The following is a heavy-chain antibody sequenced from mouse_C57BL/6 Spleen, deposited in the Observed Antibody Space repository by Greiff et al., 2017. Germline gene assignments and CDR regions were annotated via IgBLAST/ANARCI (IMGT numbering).Heavy chain of an antibody. D-gene: IGHD1-1*01. CDR3: TTPITTVVAHYFDY. CDR2: IDPENGDT. V-gene: IGHV14-4*01. Sequence: VQLQQSGAELVRPGASVKLSCTASGFNIKDDYMHWVKQRPEQGLEWIGWIDPENGDTEYASKFQGKATITADTSSNTAYLQLSSLTSEDTAVYYCTTPITTVVAHYFDYWGQGTTLTVSS. CDR1: GFNIKDDY. J-gene: IGHJ2*01.